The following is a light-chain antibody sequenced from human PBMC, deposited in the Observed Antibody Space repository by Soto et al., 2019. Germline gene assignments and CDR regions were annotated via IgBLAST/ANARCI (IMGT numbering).Light chain of an antibody. CDR1: QSVSSNY. CDR2: GAS. CDR3: QKYGSSPIT. V-gene: IGKV3-20*01. J-gene: IGKJ5*01. Sequence: EIVLTQSPVTLSLSPGARATLSCSASQSVSSNYLTWYQQKPGQAPRLLIFGASSRSTGIPDRFSGSGSGTDFTLTISRLEPEDFAVYYCQKYGSSPITFGQGKRLEIK.